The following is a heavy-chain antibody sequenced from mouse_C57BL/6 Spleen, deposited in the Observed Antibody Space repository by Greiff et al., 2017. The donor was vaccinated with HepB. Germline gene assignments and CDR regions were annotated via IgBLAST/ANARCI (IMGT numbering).Heavy chain of an antibody. CDR2: IRNKANGYTT. CDR3: ARFHYGNYEDYFDY. CDR1: GFTFTDYY. V-gene: IGHV7-3*01. D-gene: IGHD2-1*01. Sequence: EVMLVESGGGLVQPGGSLSLSCAASGFTFTDYYMSWVRQPPGKALEWLGFIRNKANGYTTEYSASVKGRFTISRDNSQSILYLQMNALRAEDSATYYCARFHYGNYEDYFDYWGQGTTLTVSS. J-gene: IGHJ2*01.